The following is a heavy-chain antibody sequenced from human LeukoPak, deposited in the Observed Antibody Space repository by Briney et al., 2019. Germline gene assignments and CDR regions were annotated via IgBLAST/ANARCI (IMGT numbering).Heavy chain of an antibody. D-gene: IGHD5-18*01. Sequence: SETLSLTCTVSGGSISSSSYSWGWIRQPPGKGLEWIGSIYYSGSAYYNPSLKSRVTISVDTSKNQFSLKLSSVTAADTAVYYCARDRDTAFDYWGQGTLVTVSS. V-gene: IGHV4-39*07. J-gene: IGHJ4*02. CDR3: ARDRDTAFDY. CDR1: GGSISSSSYS. CDR2: IYYSGSA.